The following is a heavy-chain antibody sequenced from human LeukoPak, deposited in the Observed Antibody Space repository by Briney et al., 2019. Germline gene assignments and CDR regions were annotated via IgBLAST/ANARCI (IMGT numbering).Heavy chain of an antibody. Sequence: SETLSLTCAVYGGSFSGYYWSWIRQPPGKGLEWIGYIYYSGSTNYNPSLKSRVTISVDTSKNQFSLKLSSVTAADTAVYYCARGFTRITMVRGRGDWFDPWGQGTLVTVSS. V-gene: IGHV4-59*08. CDR2: IYYSGST. CDR1: GGSFSGYY. CDR3: ARGFTRITMVRGRGDWFDP. J-gene: IGHJ5*02. D-gene: IGHD3-10*01.